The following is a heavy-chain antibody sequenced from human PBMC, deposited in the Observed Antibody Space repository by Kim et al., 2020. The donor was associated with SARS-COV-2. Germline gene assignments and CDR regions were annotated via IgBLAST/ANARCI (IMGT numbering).Heavy chain of an antibody. J-gene: IGHJ4*02. CDR2: ISSSSSTI. CDR3: ARDQDYYDSSGYYSYYFDY. D-gene: IGHD3-22*01. CDR1: GFTFSSYS. Sequence: GGSLRLSCAASGFTFSSYSMNWVRQAPGKGLEWVSYISSSSSTIYYADSVKGRFTISRDNAKNSLYLQMNSLRDEDTAVYYCARDQDYYDSSGYYSYYFDYWGQGTLVTVSS. V-gene: IGHV3-48*02.